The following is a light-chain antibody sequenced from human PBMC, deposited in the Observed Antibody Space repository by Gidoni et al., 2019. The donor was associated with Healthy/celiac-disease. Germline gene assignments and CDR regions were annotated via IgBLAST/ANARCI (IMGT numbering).Light chain of an antibody. V-gene: IGLV2-11*01. CDR1: SSDVGGYNY. J-gene: IGLJ2*01. CDR3: CSYAGSYTHVV. CDR2: DVS. Sequence: QSALTQPRSVSGSPGQSVTISCTGTSSDVGGYNYVSWYQQHPGKAPKPLIYDVSKRPSGVPDRFSGSKSGNTASLTIPGLQAEDEADYYCCSYAGSYTHVVFGGGTKLTVL.